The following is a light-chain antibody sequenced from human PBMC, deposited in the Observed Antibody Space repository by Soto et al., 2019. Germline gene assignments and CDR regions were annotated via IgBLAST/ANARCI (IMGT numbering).Light chain of an antibody. J-gene: IGKJ1*01. V-gene: IGKV1-5*01. Sequence: DIPMTQSPSTVSASVGDTVIITCRASQTIRQWLAWYQQRPGKAPNLLIYDASSLESGVPSRFSGSGSGTVFTLTITNLQPDDFATYYCHQYDTDSTFGPGTKVEIK. CDR1: QTIRQW. CDR3: HQYDTDST. CDR2: DAS.